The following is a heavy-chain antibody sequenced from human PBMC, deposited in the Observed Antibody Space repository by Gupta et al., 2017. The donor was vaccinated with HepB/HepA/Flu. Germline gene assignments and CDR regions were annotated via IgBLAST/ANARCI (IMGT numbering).Heavy chain of an antibody. V-gene: IGHV3-33*01. CDR3: ARGLFGNKVPFEY. CDR2: IWYDGSKQ. CDR1: GFTFSDYG. Sequence: VQLVESGGGVVQPGRSLRLSCATSGFTFSDYGMHWVRQAPGKGLEWVAFIWYDGSKQDYADSVKGRFTIARDISKNTLYRQMNSLRAEDTSIYYGARGLFGNKVPFEYWGQGTLVTVSS. J-gene: IGHJ4*02. D-gene: IGHD4/OR15-4a*01.